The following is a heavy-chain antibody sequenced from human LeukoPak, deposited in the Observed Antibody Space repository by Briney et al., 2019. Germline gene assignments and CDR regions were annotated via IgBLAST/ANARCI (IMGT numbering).Heavy chain of an antibody. CDR1: GGSISSSSYY. V-gene: IGHV4-39*07. Sequence: SETLSLTCTVSGGSISSSSYYWGWIRQPPGKGLEWTGSIYYSGSTYYNPSLKSRVTISVDTSKNQFSLKLSSVTAADTAVYYCARALPWLLLRGNYYFDYWGQGTLVTVSS. D-gene: IGHD3-22*01. CDR2: IYYSGST. J-gene: IGHJ4*02. CDR3: ARALPWLLLRGNYYFDY.